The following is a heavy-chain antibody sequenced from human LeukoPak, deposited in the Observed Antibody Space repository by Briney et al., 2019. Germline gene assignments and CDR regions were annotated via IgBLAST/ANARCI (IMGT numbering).Heavy chain of an antibody. V-gene: IGHV3-23*01. D-gene: IGHD2-2*02. CDR1: GFTFSSYA. CDR3: AKDINVIPAAIGGFQH. J-gene: IGHJ1*01. Sequence: GGSLRLSCAASGFTFSSYAMSWVRQAPGKGLEWVSAISGSGGSTYYADSVKGRFTISRDNSKNTLYLQMNSLRAEDTAVYYCAKDINVIPAAIGGFQHWGQGTLVTVSS. CDR2: ISGSGGST.